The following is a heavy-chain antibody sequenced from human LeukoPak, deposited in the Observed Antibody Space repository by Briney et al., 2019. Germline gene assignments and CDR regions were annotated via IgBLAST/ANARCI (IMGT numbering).Heavy chain of an antibody. Sequence: GGSLRLSCVASGFPFSSYWMTWVRQAPGKGLEWVANIKQDGSKKSYVDSVKGRFTISRDNAKNSLYLQMNSLRAEDTAVYYCARDGGTAMVSYWGQGTLVTVSS. CDR2: IKQDGSKK. V-gene: IGHV3-7*01. CDR1: GFPFSSYW. CDR3: ARDGGTAMVSY. D-gene: IGHD5-18*01. J-gene: IGHJ4*02.